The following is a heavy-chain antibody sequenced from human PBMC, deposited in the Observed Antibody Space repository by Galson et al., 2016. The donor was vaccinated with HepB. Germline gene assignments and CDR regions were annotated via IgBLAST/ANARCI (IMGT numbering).Heavy chain of an antibody. J-gene: IGHJ5*02. Sequence: GKALEWLALIYWDLDKRYSPSLRSRLTITKDTSKNQVVLTMTNMDPVDTATYYCALRQRDNWFDPWGQGTLVIVSS. CDR3: ALRQRDNWFDP. V-gene: IGHV2-5*02. CDR2: IYWDLDK.